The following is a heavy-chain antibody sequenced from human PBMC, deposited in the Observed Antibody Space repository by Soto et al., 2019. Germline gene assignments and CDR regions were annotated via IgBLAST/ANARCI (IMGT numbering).Heavy chain of an antibody. V-gene: IGHV4-39*07. J-gene: IGHJ2*01. D-gene: IGHD4-17*01. CDR2: IYYTGTT. CDR1: GGSISTSYYY. Sequence: SETLSLTCTVSGGSISTSYYYWGWIRQPSGKGLEWIGAIYYTGTTYYNPPLQSRATISVDTSKNQFSLKLSSVTAADTAVYYCAGRLRPWYFDLWGRGTLVTVSS. CDR3: AGRLRPWYFDL.